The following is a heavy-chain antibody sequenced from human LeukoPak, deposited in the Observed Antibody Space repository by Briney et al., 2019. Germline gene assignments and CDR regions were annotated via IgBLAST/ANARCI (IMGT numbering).Heavy chain of an antibody. V-gene: IGHV3-53*05. J-gene: IGHJ5*02. Sequence: PGGSLRLSCAASGFTVSSNYMSWVRQAPGKGLEWVSVIYNDGRAYYADSVKGRFTTSRDNSKNTLYLQMNSLRAEDTAVYYCARGPKWELLSWFDPWGQGTLVTVSS. D-gene: IGHD1-26*01. CDR2: IYNDGRA. CDR3: ARGPKWELLSWFDP. CDR1: GFTVSSNY.